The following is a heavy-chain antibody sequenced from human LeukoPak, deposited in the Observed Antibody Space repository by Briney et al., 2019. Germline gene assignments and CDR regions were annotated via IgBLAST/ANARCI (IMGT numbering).Heavy chain of an antibody. CDR1: GFTFNNYA. D-gene: IGHD3-22*01. CDR2: ISGSGTTT. V-gene: IGHV3-23*01. CDR3: AKIDFDY. Sequence: GSLRLSCPASGFTFNNYAMSWVRQAPGQGLEWVSVISGSGTTTYYADSVKGRFTISRDNSKKTLYLQMNSLRAEDTAVYFCAKIDFDYWGQGTLVTVSS. J-gene: IGHJ4*02.